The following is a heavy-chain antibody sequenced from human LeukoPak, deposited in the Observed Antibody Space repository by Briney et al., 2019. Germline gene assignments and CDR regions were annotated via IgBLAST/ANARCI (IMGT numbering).Heavy chain of an antibody. D-gene: IGHD5-24*01. J-gene: IGHJ3*02. Sequence: ASVKVSCKASGYTFTGYYMHWVRQAPGQGLEWMGWIDPNSGGTNYAQKFQGRVTMTRDTSISTAYMELSRLRSDDTAVYYCARVPGDGYYTERAFDIWGQGTMVTVSS. CDR1: GYTFTGYY. CDR2: IDPNSGGT. V-gene: IGHV1-2*02. CDR3: ARVPGDGYYTERAFDI.